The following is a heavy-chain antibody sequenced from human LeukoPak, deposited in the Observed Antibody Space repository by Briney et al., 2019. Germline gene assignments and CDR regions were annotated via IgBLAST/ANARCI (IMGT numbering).Heavy chain of an antibody. Sequence: PGGSLRLSCVASGFAFSSYAMNWVRQAPGKGLEWVSYIGSNFETIYADSVKGRFTISRDNAKNSLSLQMNSLRAEDTAVYYCARGYDYVWDWYFHLWGRGTLVTVSS. J-gene: IGHJ2*01. D-gene: IGHD3-16*01. V-gene: IGHV3-48*01. CDR2: IGSNFETI. CDR1: GFAFSSYA. CDR3: ARGYDYVWDWYFHL.